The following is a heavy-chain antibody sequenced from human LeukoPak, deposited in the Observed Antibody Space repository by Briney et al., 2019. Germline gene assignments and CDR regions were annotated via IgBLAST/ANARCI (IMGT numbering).Heavy chain of an antibody. J-gene: IGHJ4*02. CDR3: AIAVAGPFDY. V-gene: IGHV3-21*01. CDR1: GFTFSRYA. Sequence: GGSLRLSCSASGFTFSRYAMNWVRQAPGKGLEWVSSISSSSSYIYYADSVKGRFTIPRDNAKNSLYLQMNSLRAEDTAVYYCAIAVAGPFDYWGQGTLVTVSS. D-gene: IGHD6-19*01. CDR2: ISSSSSYI.